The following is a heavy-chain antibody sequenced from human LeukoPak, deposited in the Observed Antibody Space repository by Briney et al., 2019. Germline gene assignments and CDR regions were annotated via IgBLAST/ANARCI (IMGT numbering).Heavy chain of an antibody. CDR1: GYTFTSYA. D-gene: IGHD6-13*01. CDR3: ARGRIAAAGTFDY. J-gene: IGHJ4*02. Sequence: ASVKVSCKASGYTFTSYAMHWVRQAPGQRLEWMGWINAGNGNTKYSQKFQGRVTITRDTSASTAYMELSSLRSEGTAVYYCARGRIAAAGTFDYWGQGTLVTVSS. V-gene: IGHV1-3*01. CDR2: INAGNGNT.